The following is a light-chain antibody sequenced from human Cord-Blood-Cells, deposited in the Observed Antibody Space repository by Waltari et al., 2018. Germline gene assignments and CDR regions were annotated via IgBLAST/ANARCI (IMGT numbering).Light chain of an antibody. Sequence: DIVKTQSPDSLAVSLGERTTINSKPTPSVLYSSNNKNYLAWYQQKPGQPPKLLIYWASTRESGVPDRFSGSGSGTDFTLTISSLQAEDVAVYYCQQYYSTPYTFGQGTKLEIK. CDR2: WAS. CDR1: PSVLYSSNNKNY. V-gene: IGKV4-1*01. J-gene: IGKJ2*01. CDR3: QQYYSTPYT.